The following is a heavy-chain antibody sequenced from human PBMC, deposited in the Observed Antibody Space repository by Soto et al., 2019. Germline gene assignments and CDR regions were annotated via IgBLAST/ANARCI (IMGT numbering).Heavy chain of an antibody. CDR3: AREGGYCSGGSCYFSYYYGMDV. J-gene: IGHJ6*02. V-gene: IGHV6-1*01. D-gene: IGHD2-15*01. CDR1: GDSVSSNSAA. CDR2: TYYRSKWYN. Sequence: PSQTLSLTCAISGDSVSSNSAAWNWIRQSPSRGLEWLGRTYYRSKWYNDYAVSVKSRITINPDTSKNQFSLQLNSVTPEDTAVYYCAREGGYCSGGSCYFSYYYGMDVWGQGTTVTVSS.